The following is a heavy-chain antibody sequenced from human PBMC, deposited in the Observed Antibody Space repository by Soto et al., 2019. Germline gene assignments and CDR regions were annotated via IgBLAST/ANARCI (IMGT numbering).Heavy chain of an antibody. CDR2: IHHSGST. Sequence: SETLSLTCTAYGESFNGYYWSWIRQPEGKGLEWIGEIHHSGSTNYNPSLKSRVTFSIDTSKRQFSLKVRSVTAADTAVYYCARGKRGSSWYRGEEKYYYYGMDVWGQGTPVTVSS. D-gene: IGHD6-13*01. J-gene: IGHJ6*02. CDR1: GESFNGYY. V-gene: IGHV4-34*01. CDR3: ARGKRGSSWYRGEEKYYYYGMDV.